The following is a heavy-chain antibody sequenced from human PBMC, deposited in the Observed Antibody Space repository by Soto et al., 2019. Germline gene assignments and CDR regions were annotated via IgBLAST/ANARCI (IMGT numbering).Heavy chain of an antibody. V-gene: IGHV3-74*01. D-gene: IGHD2-2*03. CDR1: GFTFSSYW. CDR3: ARGTGYCSSTSCYYYYMDV. Sequence: SLRLSCAASGFTFSSYWMHWFRQAPGKGLVWVSRINSDGSSTSYADSVKGRFTISRDNAKNTLYLQMNSLRAEDTAVYYCARGTGYCSSTSCYYYYMDVWGKGTTVTVSS. CDR2: INSDGSST. J-gene: IGHJ6*03.